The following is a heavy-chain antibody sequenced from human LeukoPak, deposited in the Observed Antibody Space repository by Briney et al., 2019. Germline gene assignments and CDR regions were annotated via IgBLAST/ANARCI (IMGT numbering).Heavy chain of an antibody. CDR2: IIPIFGTA. J-gene: IGHJ4*02. CDR3: ARGVTYYYDSSGSALGY. D-gene: IGHD3-22*01. CDR1: GGTFSSYA. Sequence: ASVKVSCKASGGTFSSYAISWVRQAPGQGLEWMGGIIPIFGTANYAQKFQGRVTITTDESTSTAYMELSSLRSEDTAVYYCARGVTYYYDSSGSALGYWGQGTLVTVSS. V-gene: IGHV1-69*05.